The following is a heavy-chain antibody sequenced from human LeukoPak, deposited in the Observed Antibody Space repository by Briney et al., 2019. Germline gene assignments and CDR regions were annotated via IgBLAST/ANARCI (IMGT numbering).Heavy chain of an antibody. J-gene: IGHJ4*02. V-gene: IGHV4-39*07. Sequence: SETLSLTCTVSGGSINSRSYYWGWIRQPPGKGLEWIGEINHSRSTNYNPSLKSRVTISVDTSKNQFSLKLSSVTAADTAVYYCARAPLIEELVLDFWGQGTLVTVSS. CDR1: GGSINSRSYY. CDR2: INHSRST. CDR3: ARAPLIEELVLDF. D-gene: IGHD6-6*01.